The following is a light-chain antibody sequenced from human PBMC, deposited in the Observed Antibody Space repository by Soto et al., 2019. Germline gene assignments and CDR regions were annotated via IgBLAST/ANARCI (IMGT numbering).Light chain of an antibody. J-gene: IGLJ3*02. CDR2: GIS. V-gene: IGLV1-40*01. Sequence: QSVLTQPPSVSGAPGQRVTISCTGSSSNIGAGYDVHWYQQLPGTAPKLLIYGISNRPSGVPDRFSGSKSGTSASLAITGLQAEDEADYYCQSYDSSLFWVFGGGTKLTVL. CDR1: SSNIGAGYD. CDR3: QSYDSSLFWV.